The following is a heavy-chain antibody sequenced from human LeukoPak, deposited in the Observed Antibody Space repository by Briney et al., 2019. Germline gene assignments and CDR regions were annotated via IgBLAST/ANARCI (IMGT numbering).Heavy chain of an antibody. CDR3: TRDYVYYYGMDA. D-gene: IGHD3-16*01. Sequence: GRSLRLSCTASGFTFGDYAMSWVRQAPGKGLEWVGFIRSKAYGGTTEYAASVKGRFTISRDDSKSIAYLQMNSLKTEDTAVYYCTRDYVYYYGMDAWGQGTTVTVSS. V-gene: IGHV3-49*04. J-gene: IGHJ6*02. CDR1: GFTFGDYA. CDR2: IRSKAYGGTT.